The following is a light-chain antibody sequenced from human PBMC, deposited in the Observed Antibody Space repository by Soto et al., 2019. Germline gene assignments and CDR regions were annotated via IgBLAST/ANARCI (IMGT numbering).Light chain of an antibody. CDR2: AST. J-gene: IGKJ5*01. V-gene: IGKV3-11*01. Sequence: VFTQSPARLSLSPGERATLSCRSSPSLHTSLAWYQQTPGQPPRLVDYASTLRANVVPDRFGGRTSRTEFTLTINNLDPEDFAVYYCQQRNVWPPITFGQGTRLEIK. CDR3: QQRNVWPPIT. CDR1: PSLHTS.